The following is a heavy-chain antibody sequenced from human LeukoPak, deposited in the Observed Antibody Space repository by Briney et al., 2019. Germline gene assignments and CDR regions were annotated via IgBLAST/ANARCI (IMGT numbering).Heavy chain of an antibody. V-gene: IGHV3-7*01. J-gene: IGHJ6*02. CDR2: IKQDGREK. CDR3: ARARLGYYYYGMDV. CDR1: GFTFSSYW. D-gene: IGHD6-6*01. Sequence: GGSLRLSCAASGFTFSSYWMSWVRQAPGKGLEWVANIKQDGREKYYVDSVKGRFTISRDNAKNSLYLQMNSLRAEDTAVYYCARARLGYYYYGMDVWGQGTTVTVSS.